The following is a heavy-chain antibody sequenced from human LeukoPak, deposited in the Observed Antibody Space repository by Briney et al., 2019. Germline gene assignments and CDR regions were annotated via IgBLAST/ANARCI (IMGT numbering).Heavy chain of an antibody. CDR3: AKELDGSGYYGPEY. V-gene: IGHV3-23*01. D-gene: IGHD3-22*01. CDR1: GFTFSNYA. CDR2: ISVTGSKT. J-gene: IGHJ4*02. Sequence: GGSLRLSCAASGFTFSNYAMIWVRQAPGKGLEWVATISVTGSKTYYANSVRGRFSISRDNSRNTLYLQRSSLRVEDAAVYYCAKELDGSGYYGPEYWGRGTLVTVSS.